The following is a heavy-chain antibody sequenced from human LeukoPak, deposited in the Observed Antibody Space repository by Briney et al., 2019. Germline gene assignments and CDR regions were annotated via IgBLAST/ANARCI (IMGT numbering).Heavy chain of an antibody. CDR2: ISGDGGST. J-gene: IGHJ4*02. Sequence: PGGSLRLSCAASGFTFDDYAMHWVRQTPGKGLEWVSLISGDGGSTYYADSVKGRFTISRDNSKNSLYLQMNSLGTEDTALYYCAKDIGYTAMAYGADYWGQGTLVTVSP. D-gene: IGHD5-18*01. CDR1: GFTFDDYA. V-gene: IGHV3-43*02. CDR3: AKDIGYTAMAYGADY.